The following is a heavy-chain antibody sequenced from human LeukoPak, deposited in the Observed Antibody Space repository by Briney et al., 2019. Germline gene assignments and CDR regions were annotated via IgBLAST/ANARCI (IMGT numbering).Heavy chain of an antibody. D-gene: IGHD3-3*01. J-gene: IGHJ4*02. CDR3: ARSPADFWSGYGLGGGDYFDY. V-gene: IGHV4-59*08. CDR2: AHYSGTT. Sequence: SETLSLTCTVSDGSITNYDWSWVRQPPGKGLEFIGHAHYSGTTNYNPSLRSRVTISVDTSKNQFSLKLSSVTAADTAVYYCARSPADFWSGYGLGGGDYFDYWGQGILVTVSS. CDR1: DGSITNYD.